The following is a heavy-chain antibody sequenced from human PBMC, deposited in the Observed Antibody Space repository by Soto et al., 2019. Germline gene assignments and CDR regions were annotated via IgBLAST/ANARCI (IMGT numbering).Heavy chain of an antibody. CDR3: ARTSGYSYVYRPAPP. CDR2: ISSSSSYI. Sequence: GGSLTLSCAASGFTFSSYSLNWVRQAPGKGLEWVSSISSSSSYIYYADSVKGRFTISRDNAKNSLYLQMNSLRAEDTAVYYCARTSGYSYVYRPAPPWGQGTLVTVSS. J-gene: IGHJ5*02. D-gene: IGHD5-18*01. CDR1: GFTFSSYS. V-gene: IGHV3-21*01.